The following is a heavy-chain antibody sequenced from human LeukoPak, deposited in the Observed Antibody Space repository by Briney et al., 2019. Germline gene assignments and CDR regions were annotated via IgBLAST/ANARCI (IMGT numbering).Heavy chain of an antibody. J-gene: IGHJ5*02. CDR3: ATDLYGGEYQLLSGWFDP. D-gene: IGHD2-2*01. Sequence: GASVKVSCKVSGYTLTELSMHWVRQAPGKGLEWMGGFDPEDGEIIHAQKFQGRVTMTEDTSTDTAHMELSSLRSEDTAVYYCATDLYGGEYQLLSGWFDPWGQGTLVTVSS. CDR2: FDPEDGEI. V-gene: IGHV1-24*01. CDR1: GYTLTELS.